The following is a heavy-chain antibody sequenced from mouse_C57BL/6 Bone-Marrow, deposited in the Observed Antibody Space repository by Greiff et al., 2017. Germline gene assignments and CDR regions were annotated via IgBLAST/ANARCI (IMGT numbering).Heavy chain of an antibody. CDR1: GYAFSSSW. CDR2: IYPGDGDT. D-gene: IGHD1-1*01. CDR3: AGFITTVGGY. J-gene: IGHJ2*01. V-gene: IGHV1-82*01. Sequence: QVQLQQSGPELVKPGASVKISCKASGYAFSSSWMNWVKQRPGQGLEWIGRIYPGDGDTNYNGKFKGKATLTADKSSSTAYMQLSSLTSEDSAVYVCAGFITTVGGYWGQGTTLTAAS.